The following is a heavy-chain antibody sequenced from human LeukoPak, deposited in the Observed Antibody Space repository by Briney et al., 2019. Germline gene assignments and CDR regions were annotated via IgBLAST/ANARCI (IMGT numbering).Heavy chain of an antibody. V-gene: IGHV1-18*01. CDR1: GYTFTSYG. CDR2: ISAYNGNT. CDR3: ARGPVPTTGYCSSTSRSSPDY. D-gene: IGHD2-2*01. J-gene: IGHJ4*02. Sequence: ASVKVSCKASGYTFTSYGISWVRQAPGQGLEWMGWISAYNGNTNYAQKLQGRVTMTTDTSTSTAYMELRSLRSDDTAVYYCARGPVPTTGYCSSTSRSSPDYWGQGTLVTVSS.